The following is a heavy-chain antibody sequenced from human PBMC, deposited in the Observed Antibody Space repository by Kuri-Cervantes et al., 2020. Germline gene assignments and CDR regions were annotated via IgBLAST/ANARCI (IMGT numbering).Heavy chain of an antibody. CDR3: ARYHAYYDFWIVPLGYYYYYMDV. CDR2: ISSSSSYI. V-gene: IGHV3-21*01. Sequence: GESLKISCAASGFTFSSYSMNWVRQAPGKGLEWVSSISSSSSYIYYADSVKGRFTISRDNAKNSLYLQMNSLRVEDTAVYYCARYHAYYDFWIVPLGYYYYYMDVWGKGTTVTVSS. J-gene: IGHJ6*03. CDR1: GFTFSSYS. D-gene: IGHD3-3*01.